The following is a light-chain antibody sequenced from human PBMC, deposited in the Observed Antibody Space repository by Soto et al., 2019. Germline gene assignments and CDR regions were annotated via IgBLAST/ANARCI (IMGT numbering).Light chain of an antibody. CDR1: QISSSS. J-gene: IGKJ1*01. V-gene: IGKV1-39*01. CDR2: AAS. CDR3: QQGYSTPVT. Sequence: DIQMTQYPSSLFASVGDRVTLSCRASQISSSSLNWYQQTPGKAPKLLIDAASSVQSGVPSRFSGSGSGADFNLTISSLQPEDFATYYCQQGYSTPVTFGQGTKVDIK.